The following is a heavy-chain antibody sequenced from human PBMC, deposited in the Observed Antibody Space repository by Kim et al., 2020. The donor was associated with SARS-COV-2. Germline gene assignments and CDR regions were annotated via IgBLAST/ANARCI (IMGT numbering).Heavy chain of an antibody. Sequence: SETLSLTCTVSGGSISSSSYYWGWIRQPPGKGLEWIGSIYYSGSTYYNPSLKSRVTISVDTSKNQFSLKLSSVTAADTAVYYCARHLLPGIAVAGFDYWGQGTLVTVSS. CDR2: IYYSGST. CDR1: GGSISSSSYY. J-gene: IGHJ4*02. D-gene: IGHD6-19*01. CDR3: ARHLLPGIAVAGFDY. V-gene: IGHV4-39*01.